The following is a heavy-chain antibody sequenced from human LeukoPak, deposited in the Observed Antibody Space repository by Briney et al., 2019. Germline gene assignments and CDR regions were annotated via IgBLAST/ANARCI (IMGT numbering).Heavy chain of an antibody. J-gene: IGHJ4*02. CDR3: ARGDYGGESWGY. D-gene: IGHD4-23*01. CDR1: GFTFSSYA. V-gene: IGHV3-23*01. Sequence: PGGSLRLSCAASGFTFSSYAMSWVRQAPGKGLEWVSAISGSGGSTYYADSVKGRFTISRDNSKNTLYLQMNSLRAEDTAVYCCARGDYGGESWGYWGQGTLVTVSS. CDR2: ISGSGGST.